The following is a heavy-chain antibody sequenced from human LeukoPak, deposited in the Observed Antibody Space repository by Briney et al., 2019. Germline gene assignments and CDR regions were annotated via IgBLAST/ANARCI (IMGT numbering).Heavy chain of an antibody. Sequence: SETLSLTCTVSGGSISSYYWSWIRKPAGKGLEWVGRIHTSGSSNYNPSLKSRVTMSVDTSKNQFSLKLSSVTAADTAVYYCARVSGSYTDYWGQGTLVTVSS. D-gene: IGHD1-26*01. V-gene: IGHV4-4*07. J-gene: IGHJ4*02. CDR2: IHTSGSS. CDR3: ARVSGSYTDY. CDR1: GGSISSYY.